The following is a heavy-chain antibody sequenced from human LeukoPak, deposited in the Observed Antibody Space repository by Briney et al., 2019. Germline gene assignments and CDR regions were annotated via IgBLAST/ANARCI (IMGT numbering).Heavy chain of an antibody. CDR1: GFTFSSFW. V-gene: IGHV4-34*01. CDR2: INHSGST. J-gene: IGHJ4*02. CDR3: ARGGGRLPY. Sequence: PGGSLRLSCAASGFTFSSFWMSWVRQPPGKGLEWIGEINHSGSTNYNPSLKSRVTISVDTSKNQFSLKLSSVTAADTAVYYCARGGGRLPYWGQGTLVTVSS. D-gene: IGHD2-21*01.